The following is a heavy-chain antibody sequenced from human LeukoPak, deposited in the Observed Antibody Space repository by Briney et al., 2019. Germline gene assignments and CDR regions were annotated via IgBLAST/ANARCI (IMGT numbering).Heavy chain of an antibody. V-gene: IGHV4-34*01. CDR1: GGSFSGHY. CDR2: INHSGIS. CDR3: ASRPRDSSAYSYFFYFDS. J-gene: IGHJ4*02. Sequence: PSETLSLTCAVYGGSFSGHYWSWIRQPPGKGLEWIGEINHSGISTYNPSLKSRVTMSVDTSKNQLSLELSSVTAADTAIYYCASRPRDSSAYSYFFYFDSWGQGILVTVSS. D-gene: IGHD3-22*01.